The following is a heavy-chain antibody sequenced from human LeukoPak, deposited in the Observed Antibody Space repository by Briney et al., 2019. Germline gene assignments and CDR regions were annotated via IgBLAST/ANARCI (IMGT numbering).Heavy chain of an antibody. Sequence: GGSLRLSCAASGFTFSSYSMNWVRQAPGKGLEWVSYISSSSSTIYYADSVKGRFTISRDNAKNSLYLQMNSLRAEDTAVYYCARDLRRGLAAANFDYWGQGTLVTVSS. J-gene: IGHJ4*02. CDR2: ISSSSSTI. CDR3: ARDLRRGLAAANFDY. CDR1: GFTFSSYS. D-gene: IGHD6-13*01. V-gene: IGHV3-48*01.